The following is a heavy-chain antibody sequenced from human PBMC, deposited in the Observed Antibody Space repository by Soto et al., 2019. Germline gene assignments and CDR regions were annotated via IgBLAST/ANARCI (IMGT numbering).Heavy chain of an antibody. CDR2: ISSSSSYI. V-gene: IGHV3-21*01. Sequence: EVQLVESGGGLVKPGGSLRLSCAASGFTFSSYSMNWVRQAPGKGLEWVSSISSSSSYIYYADSVKGRFTISRDNAKNSLYLQMNSLRAEGTAVYYCAGNAVAGGRGWFDPWGQGTLVTVSS. D-gene: IGHD6-19*01. CDR3: AGNAVAGGRGWFDP. CDR1: GFTFSSYS. J-gene: IGHJ5*02.